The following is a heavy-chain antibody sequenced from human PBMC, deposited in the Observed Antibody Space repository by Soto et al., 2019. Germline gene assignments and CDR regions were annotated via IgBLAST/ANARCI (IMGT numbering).Heavy chain of an antibody. CDR3: ARGGLAVAGRGYAFDI. V-gene: IGHV3-33*01. Sequence: QVQLVESGGGVVQPGRSLRLSCAASGFTFSSYGMHWVRQAPGKGLEWVAGIWYDGSNKYYADSVKGRFTISRDNPKNTLYLQMNSLRAEDTAVYYCARGGLAVAGRGYAFDIWGQGTMVTVSS. D-gene: IGHD6-19*01. CDR1: GFTFSSYG. CDR2: IWYDGSNK. J-gene: IGHJ3*02.